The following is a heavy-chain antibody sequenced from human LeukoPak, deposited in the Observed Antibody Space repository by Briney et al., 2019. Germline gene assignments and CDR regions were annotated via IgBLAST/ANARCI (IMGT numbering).Heavy chain of an antibody. CDR2: ISYDGSNK. Sequence: GGSLRLSCAASGFTFSSYGMHWVRQAPGKGLEWVAVISYDGSNKYYADSVKGRFTISRDNSKNTLYLQMNSLRAEDTAVYYCAKDLMYCSGGSCYNGMDVWGQGTTVTVSS. CDR3: AKDLMYCSGGSCYNGMDV. V-gene: IGHV3-30*18. CDR1: GFTFSSYG. D-gene: IGHD2-15*01. J-gene: IGHJ6*02.